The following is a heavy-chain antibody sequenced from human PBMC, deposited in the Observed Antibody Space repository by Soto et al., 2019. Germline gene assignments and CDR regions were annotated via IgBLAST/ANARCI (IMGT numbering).Heavy chain of an antibody. V-gene: IGHV3-53*01. CDR2: LYDVDGT. CDR3: ASWHEREHAYDV. Sequence: DVQLVESGGGLIQPGESLRLSFAAFGFPVSGKKYVAWVRQAPGKGLEWISALYDVDGTYYADSVKGRFTTSTDSSKTTVYLQMNGLRPDDTAVYYCASWHEREHAYDVWGRGTTVTVSS. CDR1: GFPVSGKKY. D-gene: IGHD1-1*01. J-gene: IGHJ3*01.